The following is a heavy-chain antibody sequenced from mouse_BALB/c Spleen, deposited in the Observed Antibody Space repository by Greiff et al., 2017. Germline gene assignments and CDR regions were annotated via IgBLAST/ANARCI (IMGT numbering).Heavy chain of an antibody. J-gene: IGHJ2*01. CDR3: ARASITTVPSYFDY. D-gene: IGHD1-1*01. Sequence: QVQLQQSGPGLVAPSQSLSITCTVSGFSLTSYGVHWVRQPPGKGLEWLGVIWAGGSTNYNSALMSRLSISKDNSKSQVFLKMNSLQTDDTAMYYCARASITTVPSYFDYWGQGTTLTVSS. CDR2: IWAGGST. CDR1: GFSLTSYG. V-gene: IGHV2-9*02.